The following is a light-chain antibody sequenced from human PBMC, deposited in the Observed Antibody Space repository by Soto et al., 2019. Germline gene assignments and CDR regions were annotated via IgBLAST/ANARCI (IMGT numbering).Light chain of an antibody. J-gene: IGKJ5*01. V-gene: IGKV3-20*01. CDR2: GAS. Sequence: EIMLTQSPGTLSLSPGERATISCRASQSVSSSHLAWYQQKPGQSPRLLMYGASTRVTGIPDRFSGSGSGRDFTLTISRLEPEDFAVYYCQQYDSSVTFGQGTRLEI. CDR3: QQYDSSVT. CDR1: QSVSSSH.